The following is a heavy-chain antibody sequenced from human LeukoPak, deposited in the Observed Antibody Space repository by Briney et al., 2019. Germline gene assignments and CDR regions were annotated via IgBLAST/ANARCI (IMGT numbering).Heavy chain of an antibody. CDR3: AGGCVVVPAAICAFDI. CDR2: INPNSGGR. Sequence: ASVKVSCKASGYTFTGYYMHWVRQAPGQGLEWMGWINPNSGGRNYAQKFQGRVTMTRDTSISTAYMELSRLRSDDTAVYYCAGGCVVVPAAICAFDIWGQGIMVTVSS. D-gene: IGHD2-2*01. CDR1: GYTFTGYY. V-gene: IGHV1-2*02. J-gene: IGHJ3*02.